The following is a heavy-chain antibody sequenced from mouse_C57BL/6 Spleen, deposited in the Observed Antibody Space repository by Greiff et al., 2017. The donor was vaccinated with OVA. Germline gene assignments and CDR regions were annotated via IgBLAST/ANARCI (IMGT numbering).Heavy chain of an antibody. CDR1: GYTFTSYW. CDR2: IYPGSGST. CDR3: ARNWEYYFDY. V-gene: IGHV1-55*01. J-gene: IGHJ2*01. D-gene: IGHD4-1*01. Sequence: QVHVKQPGAELVKPGASVKMSCKASGYTFTSYWITWVKQRPGQGLEWIGDIYPGSGSTNYNEKFKSKATLTVDTSSSTAYMQLSSLTSEDSAVYYCARNWEYYFDYWGQGTTLTVSS.